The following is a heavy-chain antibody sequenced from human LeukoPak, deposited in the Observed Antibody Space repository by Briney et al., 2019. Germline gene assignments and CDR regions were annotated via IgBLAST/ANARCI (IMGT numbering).Heavy chain of an antibody. CDR2: ISYDGSNK. Sequence: GGSLRLSCAAPGFTFSSYGMHWVRQAPGKGLEWVAVISYDGSNKYYADSVKGRFTISRDNSKNTLYLQMNSLRAEDTAVYYCAKDLLAYCGGDCANYFDYWGQGTLVTVSS. D-gene: IGHD2-21*02. CDR3: AKDLLAYCGGDCANYFDY. CDR1: GFTFSSYG. J-gene: IGHJ4*02. V-gene: IGHV3-30*18.